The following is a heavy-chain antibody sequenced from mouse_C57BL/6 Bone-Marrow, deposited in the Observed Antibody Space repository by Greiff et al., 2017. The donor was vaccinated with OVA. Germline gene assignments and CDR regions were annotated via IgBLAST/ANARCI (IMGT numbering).Heavy chain of an antibody. CDR2: ISSGGSYT. J-gene: IGHJ3*01. CDR1: GFTFSSYG. V-gene: IGHV5-6*02. Sequence: EVKLVESGGDLVKPGGSLKLSCAASGFTFSSYGMSWVRQTPDKRLEWVATISSGGSYTYYPDSVKGRFTISRDNAKNTLYLQMSRRKSEDTAMYYCARRWDEAWFAYWGQGTLVTVSA. CDR3: ARRWDEAWFAY. D-gene: IGHD4-1*01.